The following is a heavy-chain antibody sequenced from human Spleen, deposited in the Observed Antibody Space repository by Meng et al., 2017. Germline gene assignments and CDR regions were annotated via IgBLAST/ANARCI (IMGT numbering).Heavy chain of an antibody. J-gene: IGHJ4*02. CDR2: ISGSGGST. V-gene: IGHV3-23*01. CDR3: VKSFQRDSSGYYVDY. Sequence: EVQLLESGGGLVQPGGSLRLSCAASGFTFSSYAMSWVRQAPGKGLEWVSAISGSGGSTYYADSVKGRFTISRDNSKNTLYLQMNSLRAEDTAVYYCVKSFQRDSSGYYVDYWGQGTLVTVSS. CDR1: GFTFSSYA. D-gene: IGHD3-22*01.